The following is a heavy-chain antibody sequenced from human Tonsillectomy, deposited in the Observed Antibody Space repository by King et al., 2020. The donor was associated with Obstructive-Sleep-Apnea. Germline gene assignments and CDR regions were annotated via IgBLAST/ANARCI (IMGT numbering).Heavy chain of an antibody. Sequence: QLQESGPGLVKPSGTLSLTCAVSGGSISSSHWWSWVRQPPGKGLECIGEIYSWRTHYNPSLKTRVTISADMSKNQISLKLSTVTVADTAVYYCAREAISGWYSFDYWGQGALVTVSS. CDR1: GGSISSSHW. CDR3: AREAISGWYSFDY. D-gene: IGHD6-19*01. J-gene: IGHJ4*02. V-gene: IGHV4-4*02. CDR2: IYSWRT.